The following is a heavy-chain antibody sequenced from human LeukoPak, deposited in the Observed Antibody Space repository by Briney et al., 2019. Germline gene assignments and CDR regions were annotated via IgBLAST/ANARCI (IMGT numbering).Heavy chain of an antibody. Sequence: GESLRLSCAASGFTISSYNMIWVRQAPGKGLEWVAVIWYDGSNKYYADSVKGRFTISRDNSKNTLYLQMNSLRAEDTAVYYCARDTRFGMDVWGQGTTVTVSS. CDR1: GFTISSYN. V-gene: IGHV3-33*08. D-gene: IGHD3-3*01. CDR2: IWYDGSNK. CDR3: ARDTRFGMDV. J-gene: IGHJ6*02.